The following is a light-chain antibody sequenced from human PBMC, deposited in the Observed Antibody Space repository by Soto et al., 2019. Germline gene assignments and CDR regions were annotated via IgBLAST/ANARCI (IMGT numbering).Light chain of an antibody. Sequence: EIVMTQSPATLSVSPGERATLSCRASQSVSSNLAWYQQKPGQAPRLLIYAASTRATGIPARFSGSGSGTEVTLTISSLQPEEFAVYYCQQYNKWPPYTFGQGTKLEIK. V-gene: IGKV3-15*01. J-gene: IGKJ2*01. CDR2: AAS. CDR1: QSVSSN. CDR3: QQYNKWPPYT.